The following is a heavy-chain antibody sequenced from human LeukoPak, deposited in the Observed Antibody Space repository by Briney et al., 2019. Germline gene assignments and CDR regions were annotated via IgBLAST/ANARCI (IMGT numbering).Heavy chain of an antibody. Sequence: GGSLRLSCAASGFTFGSNGIHWVRQAPGKGLEWVAVISYGGSNKYYADSVKGRFTISRDNSKNTLYLQMNSLRAEDTAVYYCARPAAATGENDAFDIWGQGTMVTVSS. D-gene: IGHD2-15*01. V-gene: IGHV3-30*03. J-gene: IGHJ3*02. CDR3: ARPAAATGENDAFDI. CDR2: ISYGGSNK. CDR1: GFTFGSNG.